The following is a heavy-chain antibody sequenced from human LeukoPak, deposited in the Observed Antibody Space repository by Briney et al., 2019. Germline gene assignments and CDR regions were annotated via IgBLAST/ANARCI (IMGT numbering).Heavy chain of an antibody. J-gene: IGHJ3*02. CDR3: ARLPREASTAFDI. D-gene: IGHD2-2*01. V-gene: IGHV4-59*08. CDR2: IYYSGST. CDR1: GGSISSYY. Sequence: SETLSLTCTVSGGSISSYYWSWLRQPPGKGLEWIGYIYYSGSTNYNPSLKSRVTISVDTSKDQFSLKLSSVTAADTAVYYCARLPREASTAFDIWGQGTMVTVSS.